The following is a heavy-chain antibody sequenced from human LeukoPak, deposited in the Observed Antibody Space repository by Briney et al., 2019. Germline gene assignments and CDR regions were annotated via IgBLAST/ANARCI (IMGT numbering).Heavy chain of an antibody. CDR1: GFTFSSYS. D-gene: IGHD4-17*01. CDR3: AKGSNGDYDN. V-gene: IGHV3-21*04. CDR2: ISSSSSYI. J-gene: IGHJ4*02. Sequence: PGGSLRLSCAASGFTFSSYSMNWVRQAPGKGLEWVSSISSSSSYIYYADSVKGRFTISKDNSKNMMYLQMDSLGVDDTAIYYCAKGSNGDYDNWGQGTLVTVSS.